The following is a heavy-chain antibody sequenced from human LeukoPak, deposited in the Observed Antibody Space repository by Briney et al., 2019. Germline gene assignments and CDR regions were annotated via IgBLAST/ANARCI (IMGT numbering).Heavy chain of an antibody. Sequence: PGGSLRLSCAASGFTFSVAAMTWVRQAPGKGLKWVSLIGASGESTYYADSVKGRFTISRDNSKNTMWLQMNSLRAEDTAVYYCATENSGAYFGSLGYWGQGTLVIVSS. CDR2: IGASGEST. J-gene: IGHJ4*02. CDR3: ATENSGAYFGSLGY. CDR1: GFTFSVAA. V-gene: IGHV3-23*01. D-gene: IGHD1-26*01.